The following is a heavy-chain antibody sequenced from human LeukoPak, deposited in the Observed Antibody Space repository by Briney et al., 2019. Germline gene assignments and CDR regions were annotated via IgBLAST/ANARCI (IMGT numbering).Heavy chain of an antibody. J-gene: IGHJ4*02. CDR3: ARGRFGGGYYGSGSYYTFDY. Sequence: ASVKVSCKASGGTFSSYAISWVRQAPGQGLECMGRIIPILGIANYAQKFQGRVTITADKSTSTAYMELSSLRSEDTAVYYCARGRFGGGYYGSGSYYTFDYWGQGTLVTVSS. V-gene: IGHV1-69*04. CDR2: IIPILGIA. D-gene: IGHD3-10*01. CDR1: GGTFSSYA.